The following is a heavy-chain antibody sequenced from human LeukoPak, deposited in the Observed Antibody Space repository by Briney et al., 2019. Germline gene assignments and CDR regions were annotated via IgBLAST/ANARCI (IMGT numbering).Heavy chain of an antibody. CDR1: GFTFSSYG. CDR2: IRYDGSNK. J-gene: IGHJ3*02. CDR3: AKDRAAPDAFDI. Sequence: PGGSLRLSCAASGFTFSSYGMHWVRQAPGKGLGWVAFIRYDGSNKYYADSVKGRFTISRDNSKNTLYLQMNSLRAEDTAVYYCAKDRAAPDAFDIWGQGTMVTVSS. V-gene: IGHV3-30*02.